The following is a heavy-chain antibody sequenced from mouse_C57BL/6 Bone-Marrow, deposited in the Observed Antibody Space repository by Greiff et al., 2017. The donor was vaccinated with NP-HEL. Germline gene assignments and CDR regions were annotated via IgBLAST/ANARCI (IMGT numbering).Heavy chain of an antibody. V-gene: IGHV3-8*01. CDR3: ATGWLLPLYWYFDV. Sequence: DVMLVESGPGLAKPSQTLSLTCSVTGYSITSDYWNWIRKFPGNKLEYMGYISYSGSTYYNPSLKSRISITRDTSKNQYYLQLNSVTTEDTATYYCATGWLLPLYWYFDVWGTGTTVTVSS. J-gene: IGHJ1*03. CDR1: GYSITSDY. CDR2: ISYSGST. D-gene: IGHD2-3*01.